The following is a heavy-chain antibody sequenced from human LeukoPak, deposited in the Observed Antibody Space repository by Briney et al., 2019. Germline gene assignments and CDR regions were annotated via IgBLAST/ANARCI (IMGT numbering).Heavy chain of an antibody. CDR1: GYTFTSYG. Sequence: ASVKVSCKASGYTFTSYGISWVRQAPGKGLEWMGCISAYNGNKNYAQKLKGRVTITTDTSTSTAYMELSSLRSDDTAVYYCARVSFGGYDYVYCFDPWGQGTLVTVSS. V-gene: IGHV1-18*01. CDR3: ARVSFGGYDYVYCFDP. CDR2: ISAYNGNK. D-gene: IGHD5-12*01. J-gene: IGHJ5*02.